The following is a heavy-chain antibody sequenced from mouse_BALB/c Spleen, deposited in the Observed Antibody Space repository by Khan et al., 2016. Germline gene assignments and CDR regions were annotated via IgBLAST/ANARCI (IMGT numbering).Heavy chain of an antibody. CDR2: ISSGGSYT. J-gene: IGHJ1*01. D-gene: IGHD2-14*01. CDR1: GFTFSSYG. CDR3: ERGKVRWYWYFDV. Sequence: EVELVESGGDLVKPGGSLKLSCAASGFTFSSYGMSWVRQTPDKRLEWVATISSGGSYTYYPDSVQGRFTISRDNANNTPYLQMSSLKSEDTAMSYSERGKVRWYWYFDVWGAGTTVTVSS. V-gene: IGHV5-6*01.